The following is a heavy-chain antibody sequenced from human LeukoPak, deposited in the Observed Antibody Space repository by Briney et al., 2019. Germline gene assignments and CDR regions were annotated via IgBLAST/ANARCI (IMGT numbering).Heavy chain of an antibody. CDR1: GVTFSSYA. CDR3: AREREDDYVWGSYGSDY. D-gene: IGHD3-16*02. CDR2: IIPILGIA. J-gene: IGHJ4*02. Sequence: SVKVSCKASGVTFSSYAIRWVRQAPGQGLEWIGRIIPILGIANYAQKFQGRVTITADKSTSTAYMELSSLRSEDTAVYYCAREREDDYVWGSYGSDYWGQGTLVTVSS. V-gene: IGHV1-69*04.